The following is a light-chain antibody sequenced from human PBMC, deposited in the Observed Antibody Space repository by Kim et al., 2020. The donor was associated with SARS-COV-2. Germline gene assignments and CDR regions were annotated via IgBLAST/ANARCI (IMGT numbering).Light chain of an antibody. J-gene: IGKJ1*01. V-gene: IGKV1-6*01. CDR3: LQGYNHPRT. CDR1: QDIKND. CDR2: AAS. Sequence: AIHMTQSPSSLSASVGDSVTITCRASQDIKNDLGWYQQKPGKAPKLLIDAASTLQSGVPSRFSGSGSGTDFTLTITSLQPEDFATYFCLQGYNHPRTFGQGTKVDIK.